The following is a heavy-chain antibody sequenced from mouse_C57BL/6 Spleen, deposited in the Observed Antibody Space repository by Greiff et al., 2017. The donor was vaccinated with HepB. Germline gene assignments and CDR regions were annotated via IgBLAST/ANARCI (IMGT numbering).Heavy chain of an antibody. Sequence: QVQLQQPGAELVKPGASVKLSCKASGYTFTSYWMQWVKQRPGQGLEWIGEIDPSDSYTYYNQKFKGKATLTVDTSSSTAYMQLSSLTSEDSAVYYCARGSFAYWGQGTLVTVSA. CDR2: IDPSDSYT. V-gene: IGHV1-50*01. CDR3: ARGSFAY. J-gene: IGHJ3*01. CDR1: GYTFTSYW.